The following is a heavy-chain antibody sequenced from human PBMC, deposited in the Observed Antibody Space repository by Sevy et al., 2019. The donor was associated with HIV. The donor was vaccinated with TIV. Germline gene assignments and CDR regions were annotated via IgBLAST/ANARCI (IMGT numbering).Heavy chain of an antibody. CDR3: AAIATAGPGY. J-gene: IGHJ4*02. Sequence: SETLSITCAVSGGSISSTKWWSWVRQPPGKGLEWIGEIYHSGSTNYNPSLKSRVTILVDKSKNRFSLNLTSVTAADTAMYYCAAIATAGPGYRGQGTLVTVSS. D-gene: IGHD6-13*01. CDR1: GGSISSTKW. V-gene: IGHV4-4*02. CDR2: IYHSGST.